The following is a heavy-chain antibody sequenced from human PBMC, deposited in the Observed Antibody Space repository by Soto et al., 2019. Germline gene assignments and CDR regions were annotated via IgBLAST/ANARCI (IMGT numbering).Heavy chain of an antibody. CDR3: ARRAVMVATYYYYYGMDV. CDR1: GGSISSSSYC. J-gene: IGHJ6*02. CDR2: IYYSGST. D-gene: IGHD6-19*01. V-gene: IGHV4-39*01. Sequence: SEILSLTSTVSGGSISSSSYCWGWIRPPPGKGLEWIGSIYYSGSTYYNPSLKSRVTISVDTSKNQFSLKLSSVTAADTAVYYCARRAVMVATYYYYYGMDVWVQGTTVTGSS.